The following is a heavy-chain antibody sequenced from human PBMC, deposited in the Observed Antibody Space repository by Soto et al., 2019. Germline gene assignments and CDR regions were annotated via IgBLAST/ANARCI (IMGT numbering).Heavy chain of an antibody. CDR2: ISYDGSNK. Sequence: HPGGSLRLSCAASGFTFSSYAMHWVRQAPGKGLEWVAVISYDGSNKYYADSVKGRFTISRDNSKNTLYLQMNSLRAEDTAVYYCARDGGGSYYHGAFDIWGQGTMVTVSS. V-gene: IGHV3-30-3*01. J-gene: IGHJ3*02. CDR1: GFTFSSYA. D-gene: IGHD1-26*01. CDR3: ARDGGGSYYHGAFDI.